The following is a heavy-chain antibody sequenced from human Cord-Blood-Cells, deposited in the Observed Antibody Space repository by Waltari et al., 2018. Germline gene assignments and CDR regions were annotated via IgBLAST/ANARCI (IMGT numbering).Heavy chain of an antibody. D-gene: IGHD7-27*01. V-gene: IGHV3-30*02. CDR1: GFTFSSYG. J-gene: IGHJ4*02. Sequence: GGGVVQPGGSLRLSCAASGFTFSSYGMHWVRQAPGKGLEWVAFIRYDGRKKYYADSVKGRFTISRDNSKNTLYLQMNSLRAEDTAVYYCAKDRNWGSDTAVFDYWGQGTLVTVSS. CDR3: AKDRNWGSDTAVFDY. CDR2: IRYDGRKK.